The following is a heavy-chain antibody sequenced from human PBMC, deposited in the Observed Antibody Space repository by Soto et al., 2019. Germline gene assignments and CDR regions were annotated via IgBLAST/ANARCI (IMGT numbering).Heavy chain of an antibody. V-gene: IGHV4-4*02. CDR2: IYHSGST. CDR1: GGSISSSNC. Sequence: QVQLQESGPGLVKPSGTLSLTCAVSGGSISSSNCWSWVRQPPGKGLEWIGEIYHSGSTNFNPSPNXRFXISVDKSKNQFSLKLNSVTAADTAVYYCARVSGSYYYGMDVWGQGTTVTVSS. CDR3: ARVSGSYYYGMDV. J-gene: IGHJ6*02.